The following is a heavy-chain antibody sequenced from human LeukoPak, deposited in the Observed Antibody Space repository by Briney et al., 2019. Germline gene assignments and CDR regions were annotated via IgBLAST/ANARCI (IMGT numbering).Heavy chain of an antibody. D-gene: IGHD3-10*01. J-gene: IGHJ4*02. CDR2: ISSSSSYI. V-gene: IGHV3-21*01. Sequence: GGSLRLSCAASGFTFSTYGMSWVRQAPGKGLEWVSSISSSSSYIYYADSVKGRFTISRDNAKNSLYLQMNSLRAEDTAVYYCARNRDYGSGSYEDYWGQGTLVTVSS. CDR1: GFTFSTYG. CDR3: ARNRDYGSGSYEDY.